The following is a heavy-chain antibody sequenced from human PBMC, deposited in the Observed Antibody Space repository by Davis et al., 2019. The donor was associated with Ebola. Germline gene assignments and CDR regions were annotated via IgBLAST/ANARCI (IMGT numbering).Heavy chain of an antibody. CDR3: ARAKYDFWSGHIDY. J-gene: IGHJ4*02. D-gene: IGHD3-3*01. Sequence: PGGSLRLSCAASGFTVRSNYMSWVRQAPGKGLEWVSVIYSGGSTYYADSVKGRFTISRDNSKNTLYLQMNSLRAEDTAVYYCARAKYDFWSGHIDYWGQGTLVTVSS. CDR1: GFTVRSNY. V-gene: IGHV3-66*01. CDR2: IYSGGST.